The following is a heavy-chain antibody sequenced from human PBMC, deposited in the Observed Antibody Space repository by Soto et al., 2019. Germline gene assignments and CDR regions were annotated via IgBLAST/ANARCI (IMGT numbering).Heavy chain of an antibody. V-gene: IGHV1-3*01. CDR3: ARGGSRDFDY. D-gene: IGHD1-26*01. Sequence: QVQLVQSGAEVKKPGASVKVSCKASGYTFTSYAMHWVXXXXXQXLEWMGWINAGNGNTKXSQKFQGXVTITRDTSXSTAYMXXXXXXXEDTAVYYCARGGSRDFDYWGQGTLVTVSS. CDR2: INAGNGNT. J-gene: IGHJ4*02. CDR1: GYTFTSYA.